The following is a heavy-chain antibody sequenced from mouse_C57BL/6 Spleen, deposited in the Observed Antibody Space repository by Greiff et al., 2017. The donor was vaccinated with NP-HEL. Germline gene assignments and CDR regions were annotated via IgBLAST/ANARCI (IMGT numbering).Heavy chain of an antibody. CDR3: ARRDYGRSFDY. J-gene: IGHJ2*01. D-gene: IGHD1-1*01. Sequence: QVQLQQPGAELVKPGASVKLSCKASGYTFTSYWMQWVKQRPGQGLEWIGEIDPSDSYTNYNQKFKGKATLTVDTSSSTAYMQLSSLTSEDSAVYYCARRDYGRSFDYWGQGTTLTVSS. V-gene: IGHV1-50*01. CDR1: GYTFTSYW. CDR2: IDPSDSYT.